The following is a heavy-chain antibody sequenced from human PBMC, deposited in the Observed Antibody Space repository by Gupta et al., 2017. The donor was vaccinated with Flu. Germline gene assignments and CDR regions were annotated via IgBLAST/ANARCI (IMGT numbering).Heavy chain of an antibody. CDR1: GFTFSSYE. D-gene: IGHD3-10*01. J-gene: IGHJ6*02. Sequence: EVQLVESGGGLVQPGGSLRLSCAASGFTFSSYEMNWVRQAPGKGLEWVSYISSSGSTIYYADSVKGRCTISRDNAKNSLYLQMNSLRAEDTAVYYCAREGVLGCGELDYYYGMDLGPRDHGHRLL. CDR2: ISSSGSTI. CDR3: AREGVLGCGELDYYYGMD. V-gene: IGHV3-48*03.